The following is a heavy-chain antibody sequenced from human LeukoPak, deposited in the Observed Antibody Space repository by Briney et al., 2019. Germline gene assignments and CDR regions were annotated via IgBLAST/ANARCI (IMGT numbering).Heavy chain of an antibody. J-gene: IGHJ3*02. CDR3: ARGGDYGGRGDAFDI. V-gene: IGHV1-18*01. CDR1: GYTLTSYG. D-gene: IGHD4-23*01. Sequence: ASVKVSCKASGYTLTSYGISWVRQAPGQGLEWMGWISAYNGNTNYAQKLQGRVTMTTDTSTSTAYMELRSLRSDDTAVYYCARGGDYGGRGDAFDIWGQGTMVTVSS. CDR2: ISAYNGNT.